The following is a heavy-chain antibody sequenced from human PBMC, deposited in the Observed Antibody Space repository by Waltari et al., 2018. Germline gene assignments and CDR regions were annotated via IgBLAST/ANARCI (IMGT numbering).Heavy chain of an antibody. CDR3: ARGARRTTVTTGWWYFDL. CDR1: GFTCSRSW. Sequence: EVQLVESGGGLVQPGGSLRLSCAASGFTCSRSWMHGVRQAPGKGLVWASRSNSEGSSTSYADSVKGRFTISKDNAKNTLYLQMNSLRAEDTAIYYCARGARRTTVTTGWWYFDLWGRGTLVTVSS. CDR2: SNSEGSST. V-gene: IGHV3-74*01. J-gene: IGHJ2*01. D-gene: IGHD4-17*01.